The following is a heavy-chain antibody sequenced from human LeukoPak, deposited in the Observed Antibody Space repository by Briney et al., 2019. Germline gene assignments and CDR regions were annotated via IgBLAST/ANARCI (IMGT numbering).Heavy chain of an antibody. CDR1: GYSFTSYW. V-gene: IGHV5-10-1*01. Sequence: LGESLKISCKGSGYSFTSYWISWVRQMPGKGLEWMGRIDPSDSYTNYSPSFQGHVTISADKSISTAYLQWSSLKASDTAMYYCARHPTPLNYYDSSGDYWGQGTLVTVSS. J-gene: IGHJ4*02. D-gene: IGHD3-22*01. CDR3: ARHPTPLNYYDSSGDY. CDR2: IDPSDSYT.